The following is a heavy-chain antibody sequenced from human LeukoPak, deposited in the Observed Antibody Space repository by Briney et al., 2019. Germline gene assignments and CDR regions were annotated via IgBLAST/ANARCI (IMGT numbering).Heavy chain of an antibody. J-gene: IGHJ4*02. CDR1: GYSIGSGYY. Sequence: SETLSLTCTVSGYSIGSGYYWDWLRQTPGKGLEWVGSIHHSGATYYNPSLKSRVTITMDSPRDQFSLTLSSATAADTALYFCARHPPRPTWDFDYWGQGTLVIVSS. CDR2: IHHSGAT. V-gene: IGHV4-38-2*02. D-gene: IGHD1-26*01. CDR3: ARHPPRPTWDFDY.